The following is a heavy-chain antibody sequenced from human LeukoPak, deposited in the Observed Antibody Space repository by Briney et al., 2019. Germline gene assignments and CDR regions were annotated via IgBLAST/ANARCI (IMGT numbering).Heavy chain of an antibody. CDR3: AKVNYDYVWGSYRPQNSYYYYGMDV. D-gene: IGHD3-16*02. V-gene: IGHV3-23*01. Sequence: GGSLRLSCAASGFTFSNYAMNWVRQAPGKGLEWVSAISSSGADIFYADSVKGRFTISRDNSKNTLYLQMNSLRAEDTAVYYCAKVNYDYVWGSYRPQNSYYYYGMDVWGQGTTVTVSS. CDR1: GFTFSNYA. J-gene: IGHJ6*02. CDR2: ISSSGADI.